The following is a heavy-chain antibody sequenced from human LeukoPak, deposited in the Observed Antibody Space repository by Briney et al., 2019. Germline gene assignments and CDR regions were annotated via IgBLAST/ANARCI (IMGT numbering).Heavy chain of an antibody. CDR1: GFTFSTYA. CDR3: VKDTHGYNAFDI. CDR2: ISSDGGST. V-gene: IGHV3-64D*09. Sequence: PGGSLRLSCSASGFTFSTYAIHWVRQAAGKGPEYVSAISSDGGSTYYADSVKGRCTISRDNSKNMLYLQMSSLRAEATAVYYCVKDTHGYNAFDIWGQGTMVTVSS. D-gene: IGHD5-24*01. J-gene: IGHJ3*02.